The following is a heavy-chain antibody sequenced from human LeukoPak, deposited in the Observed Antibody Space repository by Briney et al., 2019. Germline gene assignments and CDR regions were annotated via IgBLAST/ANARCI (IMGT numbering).Heavy chain of an antibody. V-gene: IGHV1-69*05. CDR3: ARGPPEAGLVDY. CDR2: IIPIFGTA. J-gene: IGHJ4*02. D-gene: IGHD1-14*01. CDR1: GGTFSSYA. Sequence: SVKVSCKXSGGTFSSYAISWVRQAPGQGLEWMGRIIPIFGTANYAQKFQGRVTITTDESTSTAYMELSSLRSEDTAVYYCARGPPEAGLVDYWGQGTLVTVSS.